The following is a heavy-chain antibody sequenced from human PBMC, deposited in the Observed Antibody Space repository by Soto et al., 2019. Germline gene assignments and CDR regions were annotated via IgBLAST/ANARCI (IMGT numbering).Heavy chain of an antibody. CDR3: ARGNPGRGIAVAGSGGLFDY. CDR2: TYYRSKWYN. CDR1: GDSVSSNSAA. J-gene: IGHJ4*02. Sequence: SQTLSLTCAISGDSVSSNSAAWNWIRQSPSRGLEWLGRTYYRSKWYNDYAVSVKSRITINPDTSKNQFSLQLNSVTPEDTAVYYCARGNPGRGIAVAGSGGLFDYWGQGTLVTVSS. V-gene: IGHV6-1*01. D-gene: IGHD6-19*01.